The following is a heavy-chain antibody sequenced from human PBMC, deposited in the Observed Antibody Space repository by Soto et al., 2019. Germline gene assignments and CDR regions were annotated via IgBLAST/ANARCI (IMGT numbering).Heavy chain of an antibody. D-gene: IGHD3-16*01. Sequence: QVQLVQSGAEVKKPGASVKVSCKTSGYTFTNFGLSWVRQAPGQGLEWMGWISAYNGNTNYAQNFQGRVTMTTDTATSTGYMALRSLSSEDTGVYYGARGGNSIDCWGQGTLGTVSS. CDR3: ARGGNSIDC. CDR1: GYTFTNFG. J-gene: IGHJ4*02. CDR2: ISAYNGNT. V-gene: IGHV1-18*01.